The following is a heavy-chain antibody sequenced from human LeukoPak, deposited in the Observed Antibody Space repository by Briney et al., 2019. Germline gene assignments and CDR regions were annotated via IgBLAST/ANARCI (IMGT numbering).Heavy chain of an antibody. D-gene: IGHD1-26*01. CDR3: ASSSTRGPGNY. CDR1: GFTFDDYA. V-gene: IGHV3-66*01. J-gene: IGHJ4*02. Sequence: PGRSLRLSCAASGFTFDDYAMHWVRQAPGKGLEWVSVIYSGGSTYYADSVKGRFTISRDNSKNTLYLQMNSLRAEDTAVYYCASSSTRGPGNYWGQGTLVTVSS. CDR2: IYSGGST.